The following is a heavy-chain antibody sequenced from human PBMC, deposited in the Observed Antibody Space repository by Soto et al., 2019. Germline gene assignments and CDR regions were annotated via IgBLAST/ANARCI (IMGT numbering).Heavy chain of an antibody. CDR2: ISWNSGSI. CDR3: AKDIARDYGDYQEYFDY. CDR1: GFTFDDYA. D-gene: IGHD4-17*01. J-gene: IGHJ4*02. Sequence: GGSLRLSCAASGFTFDDYAMHWVRQAPGKGLEWVSGISWNSGSIGYADSVKGRFTISRDNAENSLYLQMNSLRAEDTALYYCAKDIARDYGDYQEYFDYWGQGTLVTVSS. V-gene: IGHV3-9*01.